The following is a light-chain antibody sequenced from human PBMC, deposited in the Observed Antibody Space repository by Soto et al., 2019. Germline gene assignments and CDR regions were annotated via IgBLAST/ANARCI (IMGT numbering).Light chain of an antibody. J-gene: IGLJ1*01. CDR1: SSNIGAGYE. V-gene: IGLV1-40*01. Sequence: QSVLTQPPSVSEAPGQRVTISCTGSSSNIGAGYEAHWYQQVPGTAPKLLIYENNNRPSGVPDRFSGSKSGTSASLAITELQAEDEAEYYCPSYDSSLSGYVFGTGTKVTVL. CDR3: PSYDSSLSGYV. CDR2: ENN.